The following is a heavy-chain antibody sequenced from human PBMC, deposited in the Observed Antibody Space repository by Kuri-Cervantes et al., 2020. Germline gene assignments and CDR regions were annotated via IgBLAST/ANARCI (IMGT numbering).Heavy chain of an antibody. CDR3: ARDSSGYYYVRSPGGLDY. CDR1: GFTFSDYY. CDR2: ISSSGSTI. Sequence: GGSLRLSCAASGFTFSDYYMTWIRQAPGKGLEWVSYISSSGSTIYYADSVQGRFTISRDNAKNSLYLQMNSLRAEDTAVYYCARDSSGYYYVRSPGGLDYWGQGTLVTVSS. D-gene: IGHD3-22*01. J-gene: IGHJ4*02. V-gene: IGHV3-11*04.